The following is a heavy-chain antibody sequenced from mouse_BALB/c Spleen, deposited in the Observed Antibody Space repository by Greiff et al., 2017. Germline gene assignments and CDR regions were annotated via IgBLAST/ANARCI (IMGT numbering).Heavy chain of an antibody. D-gene: IGHD1-1*01. Sequence: VQLQQSGPGLVKPSQSLSLTCSVTGYSITSGYYWNWIRQFPGNKLEWMGYISYDGSNNYNPSLKNRISITRDTSKNQFFLKLNSVTTEDTATYYCARDGSSLSYAMDYWGQGTSVTVSS. CDR3: ARDGSSLSYAMDY. V-gene: IGHV3-6*02. CDR2: ISYDGSN. CDR1: GYSITSGYY. J-gene: IGHJ4*01.